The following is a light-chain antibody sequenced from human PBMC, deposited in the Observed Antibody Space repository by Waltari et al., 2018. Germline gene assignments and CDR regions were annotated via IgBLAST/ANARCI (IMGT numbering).Light chain of an antibody. CDR1: QSVDGSY. Sequence: EIVLTQSPGTLSLYPGERASLSCRASQSVDGSYLAWYQQKPGQAPRLLIYGASSRATGIPDRFSGSGSGTDFTLTMSRLEPEDFAVYYCQQYGRSPLTFGGGTKVEMK. CDR3: QQYGRSPLT. CDR2: GAS. V-gene: IGKV3-20*01. J-gene: IGKJ4*01.